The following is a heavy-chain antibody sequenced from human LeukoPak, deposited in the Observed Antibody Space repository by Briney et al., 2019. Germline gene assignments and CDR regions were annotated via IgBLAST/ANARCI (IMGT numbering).Heavy chain of an antibody. CDR1: GGSISSYY. CDR2: IYTSGST. V-gene: IGHV4-4*07. CDR3: ARDRRVVVAATTYYGMDV. J-gene: IGHJ6*02. Sequence: PSETLSLTCTVSGGSISSYYWSWIRQPAGKGLEWIGRIYTSGSTNYNPSLKSRVTMSVDTSKNQFSLELSSVTAADTAVYYCARDRRVVVAATTYYGMDVWGQGTTVTVSS. D-gene: IGHD2-15*01.